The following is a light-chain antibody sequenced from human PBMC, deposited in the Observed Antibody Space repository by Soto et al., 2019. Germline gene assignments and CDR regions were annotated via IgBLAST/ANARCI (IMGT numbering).Light chain of an antibody. CDR3: QQFYSSPLT. Sequence: DIVMTKSPASMAVSLGERATINCKSSQSLLFSSNKKNYLAWYQQRPGQPPKLLIYWASSRESGVPDRFTGSGSGTDFTLSISSLQAEDVAVYYCQQFYSSPLTLGRGTQVDIK. J-gene: IGKJ4*01. V-gene: IGKV4-1*01. CDR1: QSLLFSSNKKNY. CDR2: WAS.